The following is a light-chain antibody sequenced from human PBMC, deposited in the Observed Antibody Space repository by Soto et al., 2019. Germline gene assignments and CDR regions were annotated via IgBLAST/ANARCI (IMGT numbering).Light chain of an antibody. Sequence: EIVLTPSPGGLHLSPGERATLCCRASQSVSSSYLAWYQQKPGQAPRLLIYGASTRATVVPARFSGSGAGTEFTLTISSLQSEDFAVYYWQQYNNWPRTFGQGTRLEIK. J-gene: IGKJ5*01. CDR2: GAS. CDR3: QQYNNWPRT. V-gene: IGKV3-15*01. CDR1: QSVSSSY.